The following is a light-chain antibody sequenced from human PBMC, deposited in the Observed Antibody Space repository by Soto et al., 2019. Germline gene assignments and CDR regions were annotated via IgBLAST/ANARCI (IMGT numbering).Light chain of an antibody. J-gene: IGKJ1*01. Sequence: DIQMTQSPSSLSASVGDRVTITCRASQDIRIALDWFQQKPGKAPRRLIYAASSLQSGVPSRFSGSGSGTEFTLTISSLQPEDFATYYCLQHNSYPWTFGQGTKVDIK. CDR2: AAS. CDR3: LQHNSYPWT. CDR1: QDIRIA. V-gene: IGKV1-17*01.